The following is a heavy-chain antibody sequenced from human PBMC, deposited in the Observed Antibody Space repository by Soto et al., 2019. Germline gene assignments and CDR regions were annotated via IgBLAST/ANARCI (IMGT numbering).Heavy chain of an antibody. V-gene: IGHV1-69*13. J-gene: IGHJ6*02. CDR1: GGTFSSYA. Sequence: SVKVSCKASGGTFSSYAISWVRQAPGQGLEWMGGIIPIFGTANYAQKFQGRVTITADESTSTAYMELSSLRSEDTAVYYCARDWHITMVRGVYFGMDVWGQGTTVTVSS. CDR2: IIPIFGTA. D-gene: IGHD3-10*01. CDR3: ARDWHITMVRGVYFGMDV.